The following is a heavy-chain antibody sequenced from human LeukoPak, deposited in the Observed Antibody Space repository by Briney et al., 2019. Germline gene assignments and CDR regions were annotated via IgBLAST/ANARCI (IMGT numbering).Heavy chain of an antibody. D-gene: IGHD3-22*01. CDR3: ATSALNFDSSGYYESWAFDI. J-gene: IGHJ3*02. CDR2: INPSGGST. CDR1: GYTFASYY. Sequence: GASVKVSCKASGYTFASYYMHWVRQAPGQGLEWMGIINPSGGSTSYAQKFQGRVTMTRGTSTSTVYMELSSLRSEDTAVYYCATSALNFDSSGYYESWAFDIWGQGTMVTVSS. V-gene: IGHV1-46*01.